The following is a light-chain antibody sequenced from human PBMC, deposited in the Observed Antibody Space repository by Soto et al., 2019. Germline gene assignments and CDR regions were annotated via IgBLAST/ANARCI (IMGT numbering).Light chain of an antibody. CDR1: QSVYNNF. J-gene: IGKJ4*01. CDR2: GAS. V-gene: IGKV3-20*01. Sequence: EIVLTQSPGTLSLSPGERAALSCRASQSVYNNFLAWYQQRPGQAPRLLIYGASNRATGIPDRFSGSGSGTDFTLTISRLEPEDFAVYYCQQFSSYPLTFGGGTKV. CDR3: QQFSSYPLT.